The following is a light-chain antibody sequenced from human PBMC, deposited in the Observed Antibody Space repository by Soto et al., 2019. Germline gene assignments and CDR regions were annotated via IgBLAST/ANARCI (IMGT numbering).Light chain of an antibody. CDR3: QQGYSSAST. J-gene: IGKJ5*01. V-gene: IGKV1-39*01. CDR2: CAS. Sequence: IHMTQSPSSLSASVGDRVTITCRASQSIGSHLNWYQQKPGKAPKFLIYCASSLQSGVPSRFSGSGSGTDFTLTINSLQPEDFATYYCQQGYSSASTFGQGTRLE. CDR1: QSIGSH.